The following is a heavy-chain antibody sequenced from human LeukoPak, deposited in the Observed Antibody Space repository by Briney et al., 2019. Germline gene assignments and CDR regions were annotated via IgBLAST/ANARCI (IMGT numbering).Heavy chain of an antibody. J-gene: IGHJ3*02. Sequence: SETLSLTCTVSGGSISSYYWSWIRQPPGKGLEWIGYIYYSGSTNYNPSLKSRVTISVDTSKNQFSLKLSSVTAADTAVYYCARAWQWELLQESDAFDIWGQGTMVTVSS. D-gene: IGHD1-26*01. V-gene: IGHV4-59*01. CDR3: ARAWQWELLQESDAFDI. CDR2: IYYSGST. CDR1: GGSISSYY.